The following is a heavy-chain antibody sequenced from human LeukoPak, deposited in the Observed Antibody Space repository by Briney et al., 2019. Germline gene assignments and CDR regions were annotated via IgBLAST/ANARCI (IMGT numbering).Heavy chain of an antibody. V-gene: IGHV3-23*01. D-gene: IGHD3-10*01. Sequence: GGSLRLSCAASGFTFSSYAMSWVRQAPGKGLEWVSGISGSGGSTYYADSVKGRVTISRDNSRKTLYLQMNSLRAEDTAVYYCAKGSYGPGSFDYWGQGTLVTVSS. J-gene: IGHJ4*02. CDR2: ISGSGGST. CDR1: GFTFSSYA. CDR3: AKGSYGPGSFDY.